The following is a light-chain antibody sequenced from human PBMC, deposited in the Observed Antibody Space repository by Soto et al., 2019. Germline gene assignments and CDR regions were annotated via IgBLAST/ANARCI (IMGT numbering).Light chain of an antibody. J-gene: IGLJ2*01. Sequence: QPVLTQPPSVSAAPGQKVTISCSGSSSNIGNNYVSWYQQLPGTAPKLLIYDNNKRPSGIPDRFSGSKSGTSATLGITGLQTGDEADYYCGTWDSSLAFVVFGGGTKLTVL. CDR1: SSNIGNNY. V-gene: IGLV1-51*01. CDR2: DNN. CDR3: GTWDSSLAFVV.